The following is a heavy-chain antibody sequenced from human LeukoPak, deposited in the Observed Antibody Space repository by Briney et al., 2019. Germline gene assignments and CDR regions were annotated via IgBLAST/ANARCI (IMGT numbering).Heavy chain of an antibody. V-gene: IGHV3-74*01. Sequence: PGGSLRLSCAASGFTFSSYLMHWVRQAPGKGLGWVSRINRDGRSTTYADSVKGRFTISRDNAKNTLYLQMNSLRAEDAAVYYCATETAVSGGIFFDYWGQGTLVTVSS. CDR1: GFTFSSYL. J-gene: IGHJ4*02. D-gene: IGHD3-10*01. CDR3: ATETAVSGGIFFDY. CDR2: INRDGRST.